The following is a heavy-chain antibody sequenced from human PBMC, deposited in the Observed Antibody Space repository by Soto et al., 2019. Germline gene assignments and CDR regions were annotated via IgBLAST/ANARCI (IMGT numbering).Heavy chain of an antibody. CDR3: ARDQRTAAAGPNWFDP. CDR1: GGSISSGDYY. D-gene: IGHD6-13*01. J-gene: IGHJ5*02. V-gene: IGHV4-30-4*01. Sequence: QVQLQESGPGLVKPSQTLSLTCTVSGGSISSGDYYWSWIRQPPGKGLEWIGYIYYSGSTYYNPSLKSRVTISVDTSKNQFSLKLSSVTAADTAVYYCARDQRTAAAGPNWFDPWGQGTLVTVSS. CDR2: IYYSGST.